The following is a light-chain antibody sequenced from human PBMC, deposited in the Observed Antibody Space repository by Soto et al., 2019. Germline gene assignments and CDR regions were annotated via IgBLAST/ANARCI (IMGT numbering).Light chain of an antibody. CDR3: GVWDSSLSTYV. J-gene: IGLJ1*01. CDR1: SSNIRNFC. V-gene: IGLV1-51*01. Sequence: QSVLTQPHSVYAAPRQKGTLSTSGSSSNIRNFCVSWYQHLRGTGPKLLIYASNRRPSGIPERFSGSKSGTSATLGITGLQTGDEADYYCGVWDSSLSTYVFGPGTKVTVL. CDR2: ASN.